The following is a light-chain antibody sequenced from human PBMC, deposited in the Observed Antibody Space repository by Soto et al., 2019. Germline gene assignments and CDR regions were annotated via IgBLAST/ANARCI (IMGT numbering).Light chain of an antibody. CDR1: HDITNY. Sequence: DIQMTQSPSSLSASVGDRVTITCQASHDITNYLNWYQHKPGKAPKLLIYGASNLETGVPSRFSGSGSGTDFTFTISSLQPEDMATYYCQYCDYLPLFGPGTTVDFK. J-gene: IGKJ3*01. CDR3: QYCDYLPL. CDR2: GAS. V-gene: IGKV1-33*01.